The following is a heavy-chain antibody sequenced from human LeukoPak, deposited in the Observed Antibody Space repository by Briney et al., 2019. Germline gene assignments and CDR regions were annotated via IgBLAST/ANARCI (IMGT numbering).Heavy chain of an antibody. V-gene: IGHV3-30-3*01. J-gene: IGHJ4*02. CDR2: ISYDGSNK. Sequence: PGGSLRLSCAASGFTFSSYAMHWVRQAPGKGLEWVAVISYDGSNKYYADSVKGRFTISRDNSKNTLYLQMNSLRAEDTAIYYCTTSDCEYWGQGALVTVSS. CDR1: GFTFSSYA. CDR3: TTSDCEY.